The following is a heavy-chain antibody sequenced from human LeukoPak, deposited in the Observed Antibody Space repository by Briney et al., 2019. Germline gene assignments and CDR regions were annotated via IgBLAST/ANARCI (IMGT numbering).Heavy chain of an antibody. CDR2: IHYSGST. CDR1: GGSISSYY. D-gene: IGHD5-24*01. CDR3: ARDKRQTYYYYGMDV. J-gene: IGHJ6*02. Sequence: SETLSLTCTVSGGSISSYYWSWIRQPPGKGLEWIGYIHYSGSTNYNPSLKSRVTISVDTSKNQFFLKLSSVTAADTAVYYCARDKRQTYYYYGMDVWGQGTTVTVSS. V-gene: IGHV4-59*12.